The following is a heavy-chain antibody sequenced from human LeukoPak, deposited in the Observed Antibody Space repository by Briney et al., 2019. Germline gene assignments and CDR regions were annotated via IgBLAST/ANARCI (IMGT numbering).Heavy chain of an antibody. D-gene: IGHD5-18*01. CDR2: IIPIFGTA. Sequence: GSSVKVSCKASGGTFSSYAISWVRQAPGQGLEWMGGIIPIFGTANYAQKFQGRVTITADESTSKAYMELSSLRSEDTAVYYCARDAVDTAMHYMDVWGKGTTVTVSS. CDR1: GGTFSSYA. V-gene: IGHV1-69*01. CDR3: ARDAVDTAMHYMDV. J-gene: IGHJ6*03.